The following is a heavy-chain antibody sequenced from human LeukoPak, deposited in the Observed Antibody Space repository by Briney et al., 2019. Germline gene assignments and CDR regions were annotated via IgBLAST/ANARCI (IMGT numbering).Heavy chain of an antibody. J-gene: IGHJ4*02. CDR1: GGSISSSNSY. D-gene: IGHD3-22*01. V-gene: IGHV4-39*01. Sequence: SETLSLTCTVSGGSISSSNSYWGGIRQPPGKGLEWIGTIYHTGSTYYNPSLKSPVTISVDTSKNQFSLNLSSVTAADTAVYYCARYYYDSRLFDYWGQGTLVTVSS. CDR2: IYHTGST. CDR3: ARYYYDSRLFDY.